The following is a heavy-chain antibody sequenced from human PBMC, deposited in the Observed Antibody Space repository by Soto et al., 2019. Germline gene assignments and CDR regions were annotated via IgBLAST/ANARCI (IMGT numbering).Heavy chain of an antibody. CDR1: GFTFTSSA. V-gene: IGHV1-58*01. CDR3: AAGGAMWRYNWNFLPLYGMDV. CDR2: IVVGSGNT. J-gene: IGHJ6*02. Sequence: SVKVSCKASGFTFTSSAVQWVRQARGQRLEWIGWIVVGSGNTNYAQKFQERVTITRDMSTSTAYMELSSLRSEDTAVYYCAAGGAMWRYNWNFLPLYGMDVWGQGTTVTVSS. D-gene: IGHD1-7*01.